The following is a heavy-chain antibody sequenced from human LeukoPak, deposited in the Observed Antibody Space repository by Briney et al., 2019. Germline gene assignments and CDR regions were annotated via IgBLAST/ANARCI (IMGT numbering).Heavy chain of an antibody. CDR1: GYTFTTYD. Sequence: GASVKVSCKASGYTFTTYDINWVRQATRQELEWMGWMNPNSGNTGYAQKFQGRVTMTRNTSISTAYMELSSLRSEDTAVHYCGGPGGGEGYDYWGQGTLVTVSS. CDR3: GGPGGGEGYDY. J-gene: IGHJ4*02. CDR2: MNPNSGNT. D-gene: IGHD2-15*01. V-gene: IGHV1-8*01.